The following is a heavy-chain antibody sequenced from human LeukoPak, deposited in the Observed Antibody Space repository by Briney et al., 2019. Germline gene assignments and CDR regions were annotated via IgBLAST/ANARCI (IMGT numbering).Heavy chain of an antibody. CDR3: AKGQELDDGVFDS. D-gene: IGHD1-1*01. Sequence: GGSLRLSCTASGFTFSSIALTWVRQAPGKGLEWVSTIRSNGDTAYNADSVNGRFTISRDNSKNTLYLQMDSLRVEDTAIYYCAKGQELDDGVFDSWGQGTLVTVSS. J-gene: IGHJ4*02. CDR2: IRSNGDTA. CDR1: GFTFSSIA. V-gene: IGHV3-23*01.